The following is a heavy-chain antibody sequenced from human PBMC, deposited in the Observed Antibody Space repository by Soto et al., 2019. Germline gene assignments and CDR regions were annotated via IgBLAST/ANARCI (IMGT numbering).Heavy chain of an antibody. CDR2: INVGNGNT. V-gene: IGHV1-3*01. D-gene: IGHD2-21*01. J-gene: IGHJ4*02. CDR3: TRGGAHHAPCDL. Sequence: QAQLVQSGAEAKQPGASVRVSCKASGYTFTDFALHWVRQAPGQGLEWMRWINVGNGNTGYSRKCQSRDTKDGAMSVTTAYIGASSLASEASAIYDCTRGGAHHAPCDLWCQGTLVTVSS. CDR1: GYTFTDFA.